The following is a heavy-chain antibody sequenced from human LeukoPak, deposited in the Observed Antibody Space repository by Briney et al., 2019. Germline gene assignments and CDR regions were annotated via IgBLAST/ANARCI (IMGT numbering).Heavy chain of an antibody. V-gene: IGHV3-48*02. CDR2: IDSSSSTI. CDR1: GFTFSSFT. J-gene: IGHJ4*02. CDR3: ARDTEIKAVAGIFY. D-gene: IGHD6-19*01. Sequence: GGSLRLSCAASGFTFSSFTMNWVRQAPGKGLEWVSYIDSSSSTIYYADSVKGRFTISRGNAKNSLYLQMNSLRDEDTAVYYCARDTEIKAVAGIFYWGQGTLVTVSS.